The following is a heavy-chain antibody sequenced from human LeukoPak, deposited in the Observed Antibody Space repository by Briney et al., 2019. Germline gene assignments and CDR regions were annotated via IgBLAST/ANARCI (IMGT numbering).Heavy chain of an antibody. V-gene: IGHV4-38-2*02. CDR1: GYSISSGYY. CDR3: ARELAARGLHFDY. CDR2: IYHSGST. Sequence: PSETLSLTCNVSGYSISSGYYWGWIRQPPGKGLEWIGNIYHSGSTYYNPSLKSRVTISVDRSKNQFSLKLSSVTAADTAVYYCARELAARGLHFDYWGQGTLVTVSS. J-gene: IGHJ4*02. D-gene: IGHD6-13*01.